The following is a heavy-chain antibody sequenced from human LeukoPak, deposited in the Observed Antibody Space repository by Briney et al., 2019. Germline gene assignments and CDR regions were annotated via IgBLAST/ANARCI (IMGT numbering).Heavy chain of an antibody. Sequence: SQGMSLTCAVSGVSFNDYYWSWVRQPPGKGLEWIGEIIQSGYTNDSPSLKSRVTMSIDTSRKQFSLNLRSVTVADTAVYYCTRMTTGHDYWGQGTLVTVSS. J-gene: IGHJ4*02. CDR2: IIQSGYT. V-gene: IGHV4-34*12. D-gene: IGHD4-17*01. CDR1: GVSFNDYY. CDR3: TRMTTGHDY.